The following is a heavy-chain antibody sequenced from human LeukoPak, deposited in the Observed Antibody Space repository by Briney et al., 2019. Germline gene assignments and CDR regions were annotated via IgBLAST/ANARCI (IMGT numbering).Heavy chain of an antibody. D-gene: IGHD2-15*01. J-gene: IGHJ4*02. Sequence: GGSLRLSCAASGFTFSSYAMSWVRQPSGKGLEWVSVISGSGGTTYYADSLKGRFTISRDNAKNSLYLQMNSLRAEDTAVYYCARQCKYCSGGSDFDYWGQGTLVTVSS. CDR1: GFTFSSYA. CDR3: ARQCKYCSGGSDFDY. V-gene: IGHV3-23*01. CDR2: ISGSGGTT.